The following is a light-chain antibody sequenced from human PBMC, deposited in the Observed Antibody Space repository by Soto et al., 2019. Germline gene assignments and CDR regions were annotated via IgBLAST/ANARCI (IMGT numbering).Light chain of an antibody. J-gene: IGKJ4*01. V-gene: IGKV3-15*01. CDR1: QSVSIN. CDR3: QQRNNWPLT. CDR2: GAS. Sequence: EIVMTQSPAALSVSPGVRATLSCRASQSVSINLAWYQQKSGRAPRLLIYGASTRATGIPARFSGSGSGTEFTLTISSLQSEDFAVYYCQQRNNWPLTFGGGTKVDIK.